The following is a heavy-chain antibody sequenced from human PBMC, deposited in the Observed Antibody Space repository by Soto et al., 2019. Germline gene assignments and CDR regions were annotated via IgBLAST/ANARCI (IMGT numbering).Heavy chain of an antibody. D-gene: IGHD2-15*01. J-gene: IGHJ1*01. CDR1: GFTFSSYG. V-gene: IGHV3-30*18. Sequence: QVLLVESGGGVVQPGRSLRLSCAASGFTFSSYGMHWVRQAPGKGLVWVAVISYDGSDKYYADSVKVRFTISRDNSSDPLCLQRASLRDEDTVVYYCAKGVVVANSYFQHWGQGTLFTVSS. CDR2: ISYDGSDK. CDR3: AKGVVVANSYFQH.